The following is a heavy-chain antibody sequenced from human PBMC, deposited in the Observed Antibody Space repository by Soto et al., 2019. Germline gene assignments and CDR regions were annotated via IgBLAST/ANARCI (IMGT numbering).Heavy chain of an antibody. CDR3: ATESGSTYGYFDH. J-gene: IGHJ4*02. D-gene: IGHD5-18*01. CDR1: GGSVTSDEDY. V-gene: IGHV4-30-4*01. CDR2: ISNSGST. Sequence: SETLSLTCTVSGGSVTSDEDYWTGIRQTPGKGLEWIGYISNSGSTGDNPSLKTRLSMSVDRSKNQFTLRLTSVTAADSAVYFCATESGSTYGYFDHWGQGTQVTVSS.